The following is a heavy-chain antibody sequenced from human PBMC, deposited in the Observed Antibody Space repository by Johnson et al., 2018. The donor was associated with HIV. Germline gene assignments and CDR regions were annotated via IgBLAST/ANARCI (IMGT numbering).Heavy chain of an antibody. CDR2: MYSGGNT. D-gene: IGHD6-13*01. J-gene: IGHJ3*01. V-gene: IGHV3-66*01. CDR1: GFSVSNTY. CDR3: ARDGESQQLPLGDAFDV. Sequence: VQLVESGGGFVQPGGSLRLSCGASGFSVSNTYMNWVRQAPGKGLECVSVMYSGGNTYYSDSVRGRFTISRDNSKNTLYLQMSSLKAEDTAMYYCARDGESQQLPLGDAFDVWGQGTMVIVSS.